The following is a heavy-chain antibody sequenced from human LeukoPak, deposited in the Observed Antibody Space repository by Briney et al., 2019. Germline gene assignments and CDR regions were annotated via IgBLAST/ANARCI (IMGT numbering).Heavy chain of an antibody. CDR3: ARAQQLVYWFDP. D-gene: IGHD6-13*01. J-gene: IGHJ5*02. CDR2: ISAYNGNT. Sequence: ASVKVSCKASGYTFTGYYVHWVRQAPGQGLEWMGWISAYNGNTNYAQKFQGRVTMTTDRSTSTAYMELRSLTSDDTAVYYCARAQQLVYWFDPWGQGTLVTVSS. CDR1: GYTFTGYY. V-gene: IGHV1-18*04.